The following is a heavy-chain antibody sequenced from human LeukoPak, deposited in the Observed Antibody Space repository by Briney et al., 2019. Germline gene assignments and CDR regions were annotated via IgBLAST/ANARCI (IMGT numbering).Heavy chain of an antibody. Sequence: PGGSLRLSCAASGFTFSSYAMHWVRQAQGKGLEYVSAISSNGGSTYYANSVKSRFTISRDNTKNTLYLQMGSLRAEDMAVYYCARAVGSVFGVVTDYFDYWGQGTLVTVSS. CDR1: GFTFSSYA. CDR3: ARAVGSVFGVVTDYFDY. V-gene: IGHV3-64*01. CDR2: ISSNGGST. J-gene: IGHJ4*02. D-gene: IGHD3-3*01.